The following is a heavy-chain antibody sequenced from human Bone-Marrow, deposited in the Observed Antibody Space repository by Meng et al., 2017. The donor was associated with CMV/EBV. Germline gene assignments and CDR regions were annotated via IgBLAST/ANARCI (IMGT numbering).Heavy chain of an antibody. J-gene: IGHJ4*02. CDR2: INHGGST. CDR1: GGSFSGYY. D-gene: IGHD2-2*02. CDR3: ARGRYTYFDY. V-gene: IGHV4-34*01. Sequence: SEPLSLTCAVHGGSFSGYYWNWIRRPPGKGLEWIGEINHGGSTDYNSSLKGRVVISIDRSKNQFSLNLSTVTAADTAEYFCARGRYTYFDYWGQGTLVTVSS.